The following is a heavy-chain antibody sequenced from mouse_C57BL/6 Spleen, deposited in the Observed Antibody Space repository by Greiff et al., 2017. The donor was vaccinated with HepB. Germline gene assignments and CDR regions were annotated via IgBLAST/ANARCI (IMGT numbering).Heavy chain of an antibody. V-gene: IGHV5-17*01. Sequence: EVKLMESGGGLVKPGGSLKLSCAASGFTFSDYGMHWVRQAPEKGLEWVAYISSGSSTIYYADTVKGRFTISRDNAKNTLFLQMTSLRSEDTAMYYCARGPYGNYGGYFDYWGQGTTLTVSS. CDR3: ARGPYGNYGGYFDY. CDR2: ISSGSSTI. CDR1: GFTFSDYG. D-gene: IGHD2-1*01. J-gene: IGHJ2*01.